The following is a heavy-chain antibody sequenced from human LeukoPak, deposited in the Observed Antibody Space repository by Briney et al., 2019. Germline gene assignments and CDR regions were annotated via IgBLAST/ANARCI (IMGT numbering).Heavy chain of an antibody. J-gene: IGHJ3*02. V-gene: IGHV4-34*01. CDR1: GGSFSGYY. CDR2: INHSGST. D-gene: IGHD4-23*01. Sequence: SGTLSLTCAVYGGSFSGYYWSWIRQPPGKGLEWIGEINHSGSTNYNPSLKSRVTISVDTSKNQFSLKLSSVTAADTAVYYCARLRWSDDAFDIWGQGTMVTVSS. CDR3: ARLRWSDDAFDI.